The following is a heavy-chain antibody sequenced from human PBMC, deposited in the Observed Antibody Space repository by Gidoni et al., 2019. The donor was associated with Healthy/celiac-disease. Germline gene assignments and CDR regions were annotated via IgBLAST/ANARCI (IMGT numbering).Heavy chain of an antibody. D-gene: IGHD2-15*01. J-gene: IGHJ3*02. CDR2: INHSGST. Sequence: QVQLQQWGAGLLKPSETLSLTCAVYGGSFSGYYWSWIRQPPGKGLEWIGEINHSGSTNYNPSLKSRVTISVDTSKNQFSLKLSSVTAADTAVYYCARVVGGIVTIWGQGTMVTVSS. V-gene: IGHV4-34*01. CDR3: ARVVGGIVTI. CDR1: GGSFSGYY.